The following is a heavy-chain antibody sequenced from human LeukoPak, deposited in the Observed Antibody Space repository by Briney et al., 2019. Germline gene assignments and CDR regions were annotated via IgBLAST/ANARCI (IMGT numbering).Heavy chain of an antibody. J-gene: IGHJ3*01. V-gene: IGHV3-48*04. CDR2: ISGSDNNI. Sequence: GGSLRLSCAASGFTFSSYWMSWVRQAPGKGLEWVSYISGSDNNIFYADSVKGRFTISRDNAKNSLYLQMNSLRAEDTAIYYCARVGYSSSWYKAFDLWGQGTMVTVSS. CDR1: GFTFSSYW. CDR3: ARVGYSSSWYKAFDL. D-gene: IGHD6-13*01.